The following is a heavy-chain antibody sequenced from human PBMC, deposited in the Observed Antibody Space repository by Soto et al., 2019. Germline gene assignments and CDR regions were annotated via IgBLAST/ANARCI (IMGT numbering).Heavy chain of an antibody. D-gene: IGHD3-22*01. CDR1: GGTFSSYA. CDR2: IIPIFGTA. V-gene: IGHV1-69*12. CDR3: AREASYYYDSSGYLSDAFDI. J-gene: IGHJ3*02. Sequence: QVQLVQSGAEVKKPGSSVKVSCKASGGTFSSYAISWVRQAPGQGLEWMGGIIPIFGTANYAQKFQGRVTITADESTSTAYMELSSLRSEDTAVYYCAREASYYYDSSGYLSDAFDIWGQGTMVTVSS.